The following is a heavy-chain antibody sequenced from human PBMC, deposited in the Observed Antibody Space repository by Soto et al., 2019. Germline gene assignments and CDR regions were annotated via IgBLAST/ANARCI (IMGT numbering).Heavy chain of an antibody. D-gene: IGHD3-16*01. CDR1: GFTFDQYT. CDR2: ITWHSGTI. J-gene: IGHJ6*03. CDR3: AKEMITFGDFNYYYMDV. Sequence: EVQLVESGGGLVQPGRSLRLACAASGFTFDQYTMHWVRQAPGKGLEWVSSITWHSGTIGYADSVKGRFTISRDNAKISLYLQMNSLRGEDTALYYCAKEMITFGDFNYYYMDVWGNGTTVTVSS. V-gene: IGHV3-9*01.